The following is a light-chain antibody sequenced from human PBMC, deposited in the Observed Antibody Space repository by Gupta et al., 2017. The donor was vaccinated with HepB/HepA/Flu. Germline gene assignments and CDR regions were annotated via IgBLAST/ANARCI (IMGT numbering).Light chain of an antibody. CDR3: LLYYGGAQLV. CDR2: STT. V-gene: IGLV7-43*01. Sequence: QTVVTQEPSLTVSPGGTVTLTCASSTGAVTSGNSPNWFQQKPGQAPRALIYSTTNKPPWTPARFSGSLLGERAALTLSGVQPEDEAEYYCLLYYGGAQLVFGGGTKLTVL. J-gene: IGLJ2*01. CDR1: TGAVTSGNS.